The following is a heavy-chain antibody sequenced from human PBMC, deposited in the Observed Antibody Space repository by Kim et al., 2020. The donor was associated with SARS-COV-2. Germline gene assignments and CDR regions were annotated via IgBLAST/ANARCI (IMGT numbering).Heavy chain of an antibody. D-gene: IGHD4-17*01. CDR2: IYPGDSDT. CDR3: ARRNNYYGDYSSYGMDV. CDR1: GYSFTSYW. V-gene: IGHV5-51*01. J-gene: IGHJ6*02. Sequence: GESLKTSCKGSGYSFTSYWIGWVRQMPGKGLEWMGIIYPGDSDTRYSPSLQGQVTISADKSISTAYLQWSSLKASDTAMYYCARRNNYYGDYSSYGMDVWGQGTTVTVSS.